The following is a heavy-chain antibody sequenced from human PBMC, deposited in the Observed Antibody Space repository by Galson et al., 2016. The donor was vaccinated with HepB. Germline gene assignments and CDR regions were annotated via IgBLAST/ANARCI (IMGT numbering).Heavy chain of an antibody. V-gene: IGHV3-21*01. CDR1: QVNFSLSR. CDR3: ARVVAVGGNPPFAFDY. D-gene: IGHD1-26*01. J-gene: IGHJ4*02. Sequence: SLRLSCAASQVNFSLSRMAWVRQAPGRGLEWVSSIGDSTSYIFYADSVRGRFTISRDDSKNPVYLQMHGLRGDDTAVYYCARVVAVGGNPPFAFDYWGQGTLVTASS. CDR2: IGDSTSYI.